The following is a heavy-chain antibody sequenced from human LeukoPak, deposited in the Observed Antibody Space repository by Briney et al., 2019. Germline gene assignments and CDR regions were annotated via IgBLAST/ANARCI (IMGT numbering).Heavy chain of an antibody. CDR1: GGTFSSYT. J-gene: IGHJ5*02. V-gene: IGHV1-69*02. Sequence: SVKVSCKASGGTFSSYTVSWVRQAPGQGLEWMGRIIPILGIANYAQKFQGRVTITADKSTSTAYMELSSLRSEDTAVYYCARGRSMGYCSSTSCYTVGFDPWGQGTLVTVSS. CDR3: ARGRSMGYCSSTSCYTVGFDP. D-gene: IGHD2-2*02. CDR2: IIPILGIA.